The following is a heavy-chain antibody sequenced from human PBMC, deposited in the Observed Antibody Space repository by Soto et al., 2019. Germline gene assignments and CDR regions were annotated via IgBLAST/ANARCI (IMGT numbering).Heavy chain of an antibody. CDR1: GGAFSSDT. Sequence: SVKVSCKASGGAFSSDTISWVRQAPGQGLEWMGGIIPILGIANYAQKFQGRVTITADKSTSTAYMELSSLRSEDTAVYYCAVEVVPAEGWFDPWGQGTLVTVSS. D-gene: IGHD2-2*01. CDR2: IIPILGIA. V-gene: IGHV1-69*10. CDR3: AVEVVPAEGWFDP. J-gene: IGHJ5*02.